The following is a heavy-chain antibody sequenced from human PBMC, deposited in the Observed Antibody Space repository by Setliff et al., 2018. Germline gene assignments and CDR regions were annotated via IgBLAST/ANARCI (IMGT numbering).Heavy chain of an antibody. D-gene: IGHD3-22*01. CDR2: ISSSGSTI. CDR1: GFTFSDYY. J-gene: IGHJ3*02. CDR3: AREPYYSDSSGYYQNDAFDI. V-gene: IGHV3-11*01. Sequence: LSLSCAASGFTFSDYYMSWIRRAPGKGLEWVSYISSSGSTIYYADSVKGRFTISRDTSKNQFSLKLSSVTAADTAVYYCAREPYYSDSSGYYQNDAFDIWGQGTMVTVSS.